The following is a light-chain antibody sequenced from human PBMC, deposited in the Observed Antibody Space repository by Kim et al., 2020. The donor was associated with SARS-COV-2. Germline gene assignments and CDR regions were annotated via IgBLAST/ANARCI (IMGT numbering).Light chain of an antibody. J-gene: IGLJ2*01. V-gene: IGLV2-14*04. CDR1: SSDISVYDC. Sequence: GQSITISCTGTSSDISVYDCVSWYQQHPGEAPKLIIRDVSQRPSGVSSRFSGSKSGNTASLTIFGLQAEDEADYYCSSFTTSNTLVFGGGTQLTVL. CDR3: SSFTTSNTLV. CDR2: DVS.